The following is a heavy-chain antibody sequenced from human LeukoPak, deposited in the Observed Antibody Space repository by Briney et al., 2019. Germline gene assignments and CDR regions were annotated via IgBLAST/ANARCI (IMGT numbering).Heavy chain of an antibody. J-gene: IGHJ4*02. V-gene: IGHV3-23*01. D-gene: IGHD6-19*01. CDR3: AKVRSGWYLD. Sequence: GGSLRLSCAASGFTFSSYAMSWVPEAPGKGLEWGSAISGSGGSTYYVDSVKGRFTISRDNSKNTLYLQMNSLRAEDTAVYYCAKVRSGWYLDWGQGTLVTVSS. CDR2: ISGSGGST. CDR1: GFTFSSYA.